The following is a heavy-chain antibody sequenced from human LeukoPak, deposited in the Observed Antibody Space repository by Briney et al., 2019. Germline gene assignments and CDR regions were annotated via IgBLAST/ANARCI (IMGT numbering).Heavy chain of an antibody. J-gene: IGHJ2*01. CDR3: ARGLPVSGKTWSFDL. CDR2: ISKSGGTI. D-gene: IGHD2-8*01. V-gene: IGHV3-48*03. Sequence: PGGSLRLSCAASGFTFSSYEMNWVRQAPGKGLEWVSYISKSGGTIYYAGSVKGRFTISRDNAENSLYLQMNRLRAEDTAVYYCARGLPVSGKTWSFDLWGRGTLATVSS. CDR1: GFTFSSYE.